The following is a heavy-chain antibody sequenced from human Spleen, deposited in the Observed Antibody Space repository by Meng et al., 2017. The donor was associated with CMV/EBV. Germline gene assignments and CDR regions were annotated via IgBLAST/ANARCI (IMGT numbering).Heavy chain of an antibody. CDR2: IYYSGST. D-gene: IGHD3-22*01. V-gene: IGHV4-39*01. J-gene: IGHJ4*02. CDR1: GGSISSSSYY. Sequence: SETLSLTCTVSGGSISSSSYYWGWIRQPPGKGLEWIGSIYYSGSTYYNPSLKSRVTISVDTSKNQFSLKLSSVTAADTAVYYCASVVVITSNYFDYWGQGTLVTVSS. CDR3: ASVVVITSNYFDY.